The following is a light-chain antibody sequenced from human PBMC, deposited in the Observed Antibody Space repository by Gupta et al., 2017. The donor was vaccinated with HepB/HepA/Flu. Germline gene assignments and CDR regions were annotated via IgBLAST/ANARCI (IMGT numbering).Light chain of an antibody. CDR1: SSNVGSPNL. CDR2: EVN. CDR3: CSYAGSTTYVL. Sequence: QSVLTQSASVSGSPGQSIPITCTGASSNVGSPNLVSWYQQRPGKAPKLLIYEVNKRPSGVSNRFSGSKSGNTASLTISGLQAEDEAGYYCCSYAGSTTYVLFGGGTKLTVL. J-gene: IGLJ2*01. V-gene: IGLV2-23*02.